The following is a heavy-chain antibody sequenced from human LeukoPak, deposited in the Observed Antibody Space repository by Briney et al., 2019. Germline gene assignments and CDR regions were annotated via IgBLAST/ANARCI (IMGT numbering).Heavy chain of an antibody. CDR1: GYTFTSYY. J-gene: IGHJ5*02. Sequence: GASVKVSCKASGYTFTSYYMHWVRQAPGQGLEWMGIINPSGGSTSYAQKFQGRVTMTRDMSTSTVYMELSSLRSEDTAVYYCAREVGSGYDSPNWFDPWGQGTLVTVSS. CDR3: AREVGSGYDSPNWFDP. CDR2: INPSGGST. V-gene: IGHV1-46*01. D-gene: IGHD5-12*01.